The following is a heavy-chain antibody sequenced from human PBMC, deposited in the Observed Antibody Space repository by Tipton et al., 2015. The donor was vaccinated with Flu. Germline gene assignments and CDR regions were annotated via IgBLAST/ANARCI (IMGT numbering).Heavy chain of an antibody. D-gene: IGHD4-11*01. CDR2: IHRAGNT. J-gene: IGHJ5*02. CDR3: ARRDYSNYVSEPKNWFDT. Sequence: TLSLTCTVSGDSISSSTDYWGWIRQAPGKGLEWIANIHRAGNTYYNPSLKSRVTLSVDTSKNQFSLKLTSVTAADTAVYYCARRDYSNYVSEPKNWFDTWGQGTLVTVSS. CDR1: GDSISSSTDY. V-gene: IGHV4-39*07.